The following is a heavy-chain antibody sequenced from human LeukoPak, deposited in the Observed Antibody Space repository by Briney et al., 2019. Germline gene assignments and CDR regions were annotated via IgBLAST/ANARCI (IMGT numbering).Heavy chain of an antibody. CDR3: ARGSVVVVKGYFDY. V-gene: IGHV3-21*01. CDR2: ISSSSSYI. Sequence: GGSLRLSCAASGFTFSSYGMNWVRQAPGKGLEWVSSISSSSSYIYYADSVKGRFTISRDNAKNSLYLQMNSLRAEDTAVYYCARGSVVVVKGYFDYWGQGTLVTVSS. D-gene: IGHD2-15*01. J-gene: IGHJ4*02. CDR1: GFTFSSYG.